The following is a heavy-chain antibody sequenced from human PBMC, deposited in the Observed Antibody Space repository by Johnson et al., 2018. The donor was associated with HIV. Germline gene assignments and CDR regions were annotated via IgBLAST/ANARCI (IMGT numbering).Heavy chain of an antibody. CDR3: AKDRDSSSWSDAFDI. CDR2: IGPAGDT. J-gene: IGHJ3*02. Sequence: VQLVESGGALVQPGGSLRLSCAASGITVSSNYMSWVRQAPGKGLEWVSAIGPAGDTYYPGSVKGRFTISRDNSKNTLYLQMNSLRAEDTAVYYCAKDRDSSSWSDAFDIWGQGTMVTVSS. CDR1: GITVSSNY. D-gene: IGHD6-13*01. V-gene: IGHV3-66*01.